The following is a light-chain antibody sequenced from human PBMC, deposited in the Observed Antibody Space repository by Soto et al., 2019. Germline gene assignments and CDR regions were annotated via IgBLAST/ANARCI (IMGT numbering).Light chain of an antibody. J-gene: IGKJ1*01. CDR3: QQSFSTPQT. CDR1: QSINSY. CDR2: AAS. V-gene: IGKV1-39*01. Sequence: DIQMTQSPSSLSASVGDRVTITCRASQSINSYLNWYQQKPGKAPKLLIYAASSLQSGVPSRFSGSGSETDFTLTITSLQPDDFATYYCQQSFSTPQTFGQGTKLDI.